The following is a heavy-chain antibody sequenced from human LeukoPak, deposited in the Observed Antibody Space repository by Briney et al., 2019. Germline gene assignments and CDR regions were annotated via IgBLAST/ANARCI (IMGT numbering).Heavy chain of an antibody. J-gene: IGHJ4*02. CDR2: IYYSGST. CDR1: GGSISSSSYY. D-gene: IGHD4-17*01. V-gene: IGHV4-39*01. CDR3: ARLATTVRTFDY. Sequence: PSETLSLTCTVSGGSISSSSYYWGWIRQPPGKGLEWIGSIYYSGSTYYNPSLKSRVTIPVDTSKNQFSLKLSSVTAADTAVYYCARLATTVRTFDYWGQGTLVTVSS.